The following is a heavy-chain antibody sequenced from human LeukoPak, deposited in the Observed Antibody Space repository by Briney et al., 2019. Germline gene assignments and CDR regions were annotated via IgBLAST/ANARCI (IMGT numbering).Heavy chain of an antibody. J-gene: IGHJ4*02. D-gene: IGHD5-18*01. V-gene: IGHV4-34*11. CDR1: GGSFSGYY. Sequence: SETLSLTCAVYGGSFSGYYWSWIRQPPGKGLEWIGYIYYSGSTNYNPSLKSRVTISVDTSKNQFSLKLSSVTAADTAVYYCARGDTAMTPTYWGQGTLVTVSS. CDR2: IYYSGST. CDR3: ARGDTAMTPTY.